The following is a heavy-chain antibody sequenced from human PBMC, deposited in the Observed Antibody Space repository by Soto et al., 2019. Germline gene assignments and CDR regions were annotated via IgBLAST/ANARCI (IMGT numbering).Heavy chain of an antibody. CDR2: IKQDGTDK. Sequence: GGSLRLSCVGSGYSFRSYWMSWVRQAPGKGLEWVAKIKQDGTDKYYVGSVKGRFTISRDNSKNSLYLQVNRLRAEGTGIYFCARDNGPSDFWGRGTMVTVYS. J-gene: IGHJ4*02. CDR1: GYSFRSYW. CDR3: ARDNGPSDF. V-gene: IGHV3-7*01.